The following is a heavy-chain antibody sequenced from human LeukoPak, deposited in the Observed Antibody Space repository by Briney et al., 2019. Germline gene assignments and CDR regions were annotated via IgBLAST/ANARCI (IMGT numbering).Heavy chain of an antibody. V-gene: IGHV4-61*01. Sequence: PSETLSLTCTVSGGSVSSDTYYWSWIRQPPGKGLELIGYIYNSGSTKYNPSLKSRVTISVDTSKNQFSLKLSSVTAADTAVYYCARAQSIFGVVNAYYYYGMDVWGQGATVTVSS. J-gene: IGHJ6*02. CDR1: GGSVSSDTYY. CDR2: IYNSGST. CDR3: ARAQSIFGVVNAYYYYGMDV. D-gene: IGHD3-3*01.